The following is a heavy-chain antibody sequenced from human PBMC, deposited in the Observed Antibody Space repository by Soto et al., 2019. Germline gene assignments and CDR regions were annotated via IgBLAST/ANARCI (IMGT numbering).Heavy chain of an antibody. CDR1: GFTFSSYE. CDR2: ISSSGSTI. D-gene: IGHD3-22*01. CDR3: ARGGITMIVVASYDY. J-gene: IGHJ4*02. V-gene: IGHV3-48*03. Sequence: SLRLSCAASGFTFSSYEMNWVRQAPGKGLEWVSYISSSGSTIYYADSVKGRFTISRDNAKNSLYLQMNSLRAEDTAVYYCARGGITMIVVASYDYWGQGTLVTVSS.